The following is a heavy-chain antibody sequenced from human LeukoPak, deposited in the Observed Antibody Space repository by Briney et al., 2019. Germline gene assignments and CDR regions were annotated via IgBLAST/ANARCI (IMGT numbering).Heavy chain of an antibody. D-gene: IGHD3-16*01. CDR2: IYHSGST. V-gene: IGHV4-38-2*01. Sequence: SETLSLTCAVSGYSISTGYYWAWIRQPPGKGLEWIGSIYHSGSTYYNPSLKSRVITSVDTSKNQFSLKMTSVTAAETAVYYCARLFWGIGAFDIWGQGTMVTVSS. CDR3: ARLFWGIGAFDI. J-gene: IGHJ3*02. CDR1: GYSISTGYY.